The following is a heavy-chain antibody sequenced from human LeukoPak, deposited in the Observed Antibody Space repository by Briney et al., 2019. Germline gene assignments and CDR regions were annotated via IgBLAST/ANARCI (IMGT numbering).Heavy chain of an antibody. D-gene: IGHD1-26*01. CDR3: TRDPILGVPDYFDY. V-gene: IGHV3-30*04. Sequence: PGGSLRLSCAASGFTFANYVTHWLRQAPGKGLEWVAVTSPDEGLKFYGDYVNGRVTISRDNSKNTMYLQMNNLREEDTAVYYCTRDPILGVPDYFDYWGQGTLVTVSS. CDR1: GFTFANYV. CDR2: TSPDEGLK. J-gene: IGHJ4*02.